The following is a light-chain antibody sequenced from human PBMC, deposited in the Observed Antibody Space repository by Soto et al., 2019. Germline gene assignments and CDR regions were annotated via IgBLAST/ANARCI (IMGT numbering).Light chain of an antibody. V-gene: IGKV3-15*01. J-gene: IGKJ4*01. Sequence: EIVMTQSPATLSVSPGERATLSCRASQSISKTVAWYQQKPGQAPRLLIYGASTRATGIPARFSGSGSGTEFTLTISSVQSEDFAVYYCQQHNNWPLTFGGGTKVEI. CDR2: GAS. CDR1: QSISKT. CDR3: QQHNNWPLT.